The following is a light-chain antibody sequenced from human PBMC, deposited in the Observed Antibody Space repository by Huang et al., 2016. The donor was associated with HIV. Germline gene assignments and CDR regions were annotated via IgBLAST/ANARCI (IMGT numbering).Light chain of an antibody. CDR3: QQYNNWPRT. CDR2: GAS. CDR1: QSVSSN. J-gene: IGKJ1*01. Sequence: EIMMTQSPATLSVSPGERATLSGRASQSVSSNLVWYQQKPGQAPGVLIYGASSRAAGIPARFRGSGSGTEFTLTISSLQSEDFAVYYCQQYNNWPRTFGQGTKVEIK. V-gene: IGKV3-15*01.